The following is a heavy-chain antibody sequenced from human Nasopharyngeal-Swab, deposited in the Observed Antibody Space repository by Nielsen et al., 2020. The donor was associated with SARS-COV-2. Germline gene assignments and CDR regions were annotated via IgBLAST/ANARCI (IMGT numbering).Heavy chain of an antibody. J-gene: IGHJ4*02. D-gene: IGHD6-19*01. CDR2: IDAGGGNT. CDR1: GFTFSTYA. CDR3: ATSRGAVAGRPTEARGYYFDY. V-gene: IGHV3-23*01. Sequence: GGSLRLSCAASGFTFSTYAMTWVRQAPGKGLEWVSTIDAGGGNTWYADSVKGRFTISRDNSKSTLYLQMNSLRAEDTAVYYCATSRGAVAGRPTEARGYYFDYWGQGTLVTVSS.